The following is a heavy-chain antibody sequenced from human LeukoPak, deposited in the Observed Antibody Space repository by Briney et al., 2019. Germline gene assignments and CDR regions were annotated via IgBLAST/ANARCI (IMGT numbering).Heavy chain of an antibody. Sequence: SETLSLTCAVSDDSFSSHYWTWIRQPPGKGLEWIGYIYHSGSTYYNPSLKSRVTISVDRSKNQFSLKLSSVTAADTAVYYCASGGSHPGRFDYWGQGTLVTVSS. CDR1: DDSFSSHY. J-gene: IGHJ4*02. CDR3: ASGGSHPGRFDY. CDR2: IYHSGST. D-gene: IGHD2-15*01. V-gene: IGHV4-59*11.